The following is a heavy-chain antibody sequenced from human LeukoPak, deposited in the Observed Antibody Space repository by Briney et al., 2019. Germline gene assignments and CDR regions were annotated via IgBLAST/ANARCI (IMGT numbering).Heavy chain of an antibody. Sequence: PGGSLRLSCTASGFTFGDYAMSWFRQAPGKGLEWVGFIRSKAYGGTTEYAASVKGRCTISRDDSKSIAYLQMNSLKTEDTAVYYCTRGYCSGTSCSPTIWGQGTLVTVSS. CDR3: TRGYCSGTSCSPTI. CDR1: GFTFGDYA. CDR2: IRSKAYGGTT. D-gene: IGHD2-2*01. J-gene: IGHJ4*02. V-gene: IGHV3-49*03.